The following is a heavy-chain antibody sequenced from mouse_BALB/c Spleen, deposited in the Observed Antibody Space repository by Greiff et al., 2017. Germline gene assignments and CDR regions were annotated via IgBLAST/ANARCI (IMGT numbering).Heavy chain of an antibody. CDR1: GFSFTGYT. D-gene: IGHD1-1*01. Sequence: VQLQQSGPELVKPGASLKISCKASGFSFTGYTMNWVKQSHGKNLEWIGLINPYNGGTSYNQKFKGKATLTVDKSSSTAYMELLSLTSEDSAVYYCARRYYGSSYDWFAYWGQGTLVTVSA. V-gene: IGHV1-18*01. CDR2: INPYNGGT. CDR3: ARRYYGSSYDWFAY. J-gene: IGHJ3*01.